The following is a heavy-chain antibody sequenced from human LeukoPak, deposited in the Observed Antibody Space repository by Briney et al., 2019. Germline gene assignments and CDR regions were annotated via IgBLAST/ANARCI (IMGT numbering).Heavy chain of an antibody. V-gene: IGHV1-2*04. CDR1: GYTFTGYY. CDR3: ARAAADNDDAFDI. D-gene: IGHD6-13*01. CDR2: INPNSGGT. Sequence: GASVKVSCKAPGYTFTGYYMHWVRQAPGQGLEWMGWINPNSGGTNYAQKFQGWVTMTRDTSISTAYMELSRLRSDDTAVYYCARAAADNDDAFDIWGQGTMVTVSS. J-gene: IGHJ3*02.